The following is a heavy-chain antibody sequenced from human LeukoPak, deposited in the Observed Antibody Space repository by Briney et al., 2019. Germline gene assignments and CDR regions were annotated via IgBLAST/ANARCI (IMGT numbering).Heavy chain of an antibody. Sequence: GGSLRLSCAASGFTFSSYWMTWVRQAPGKGLEWVANIKHDGSEKYYVDSVKGRFTISRDNAKNSLYLQMNSLRAEDTAVYYCAELGITMIGGVWGKGTTVTISS. CDR2: IKHDGSEK. CDR3: AELGITMIGGV. J-gene: IGHJ6*04. D-gene: IGHD3-10*02. CDR1: GFTFSSYW. V-gene: IGHV3-7*01.